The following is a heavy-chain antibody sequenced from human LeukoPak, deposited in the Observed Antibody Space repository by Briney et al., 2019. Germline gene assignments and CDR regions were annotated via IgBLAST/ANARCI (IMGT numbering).Heavy chain of an antibody. J-gene: IGHJ6*04. CDR3: ARDPTGVPAAAYYYYGMDV. CDR2: IILIFGTA. CDR1: GGTFTSYA. D-gene: IGHD2-2*01. Sequence: ASVKVSCKASGGTFTSYAISWVRQAPGQGVEWMGGIILIFGTANYEQKFQGRVTITADESTSTAYMELSSLRSEDTAVYYCARDPTGVPAAAYYYYGMDVWGKGTTVTVSS. V-gene: IGHV1-69*13.